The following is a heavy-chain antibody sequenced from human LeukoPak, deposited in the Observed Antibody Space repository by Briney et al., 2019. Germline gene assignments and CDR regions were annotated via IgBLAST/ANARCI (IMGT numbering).Heavy chain of an antibody. D-gene: IGHD4-17*01. CDR2: INPNSGGT. CDR3: ARGTMTTVTTTYYYYGMDV. J-gene: IGHJ6*02. V-gene: IGHV1-2*04. CDR1: GYTFTSYG. Sequence: ASVKVSCKASGYTFTSYGISWVRQAPGQGLEWMGWINPNSGGTNYAQKFQGWVTMTRDTSISTAYMELSRLRSDDTAVYYCARGTMTTVTTTYYYYGMDVWGQGTTVTVSS.